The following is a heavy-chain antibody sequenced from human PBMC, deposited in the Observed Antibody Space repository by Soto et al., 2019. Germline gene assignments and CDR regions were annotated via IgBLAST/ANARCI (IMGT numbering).Heavy chain of an antibody. J-gene: IGHJ5*02. D-gene: IGHD2-21*02. CDR3: TPLPPGIGVVVTEIAS. CDR2: IHHTGNP. Sequence: PSETLPLTCAVSGTSVSSTFWWTWVRQAPGKGLEWIGEIHHTGNPKYNPSLKSRVRMSVDKSNNEFSLKMTSVTAADTAVYLFTPLPPGIGVVVTEIASWGGGT. V-gene: IGHV4-4*02. CDR1: GTSVSSTFW.